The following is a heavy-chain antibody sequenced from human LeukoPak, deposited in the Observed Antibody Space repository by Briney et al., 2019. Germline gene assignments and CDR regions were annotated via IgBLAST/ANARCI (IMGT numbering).Heavy chain of an antibody. J-gene: IGHJ5*02. V-gene: IGHV3-66*01. CDR2: IYSGGET. Sequence: PGGSLRLSCAASGVSVSSNFMIWVRQAPGKVLGWVSLIYSGGETSYADSVKGRFSISRDNSKNTLYLQMNSLRVEDTAVYYCTRDPPAVAINTYAWGQGTLVTVSS. CDR3: TRDPPAVAINTYA. D-gene: IGHD6-13*01. CDR1: GVSVSSNF.